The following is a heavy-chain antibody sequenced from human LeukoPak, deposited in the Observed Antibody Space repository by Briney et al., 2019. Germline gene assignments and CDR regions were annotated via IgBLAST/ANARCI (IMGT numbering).Heavy chain of an antibody. Sequence: PGRSLGLSCAASGFTFSSYAMHWVRQAPGKGLEWVAVISYDGSNKYYADSVKGRFAISRDNSKNTLYLQMNSLRAEDTAVYYCARATYYYDSSGSHLGYWGQGTLVTVSS. J-gene: IGHJ4*02. CDR2: ISYDGSNK. V-gene: IGHV3-30*09. D-gene: IGHD3-22*01. CDR3: ARATYYYDSSGSHLGY. CDR1: GFTFSSYA.